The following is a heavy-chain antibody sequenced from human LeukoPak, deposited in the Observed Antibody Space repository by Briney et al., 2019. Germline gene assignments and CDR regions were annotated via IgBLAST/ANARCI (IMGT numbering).Heavy chain of an antibody. V-gene: IGHV3-33*08. CDR1: GFTFSSYG. J-gene: IGHJ4*02. D-gene: IGHD1-26*01. CDR3: ARQMTPHGNFDY. CDR2: IWYDGSNK. Sequence: GGSLRPSCAASGFTFSSYGMHWVRQAPGKGLEWVAVIWYDGSNKYYADSVKGRFTISRENAKNSLYLQMNSLRAEDTAVYYCARQMTPHGNFDYWGQGTLVTVSS.